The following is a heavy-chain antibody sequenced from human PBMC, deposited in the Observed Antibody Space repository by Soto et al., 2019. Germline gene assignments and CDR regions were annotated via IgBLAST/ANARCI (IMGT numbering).Heavy chain of an antibody. D-gene: IGHD5-18*01. CDR1: GFTFSSYS. CDR3: ARVHYSYGDAFDI. CDR2: ISSSSSYI. J-gene: IGHJ3*02. Sequence: EVQLVESGGGLVKPGGSLRLSCAASGFTFSSYSMNWVRQAPGKGLEWVSSISSSSSYIYYADSVKGRFTISRDNAKNSLYLQMNSLRAEDTAVYYCARVHYSYGDAFDIWGQGTMVTVSS. V-gene: IGHV3-21*01.